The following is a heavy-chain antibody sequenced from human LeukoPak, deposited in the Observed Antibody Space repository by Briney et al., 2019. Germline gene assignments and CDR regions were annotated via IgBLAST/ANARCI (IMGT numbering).Heavy chain of an antibody. CDR3: ARLYYSDSSGYYYLKVKEIVQDY. Sequence: SETLSLTCAVYGGSFSGYYWSWIRQPPGKGLEWIGEIDHSGSTTSNPSLERPVTTSLDTSQNQFSLTVSSVTAADTAVYYCARLYYSDSSGYYYLKVKEIVQDYWGQGTLVTVSS. CDR1: GGSFSGYY. V-gene: IGHV4-34*01. CDR2: IDHSGST. J-gene: IGHJ4*02. D-gene: IGHD3-22*01.